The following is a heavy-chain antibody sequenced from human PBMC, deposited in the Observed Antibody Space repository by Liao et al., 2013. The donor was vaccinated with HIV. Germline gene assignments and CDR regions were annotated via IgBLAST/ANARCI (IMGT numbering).Heavy chain of an antibody. V-gene: IGHV4-34*01. Sequence: QVQLQQWGAGLLKPSETLSLTCAVYGGSFSGYYWSWIRQPPGKGLEWIGEINHSGSTNYNPSLKSRVTKSVDTSKNQFSLKLSSVTAADTAVYYCARETIVLMVYAIFDYWAREPWSPSPQ. D-gene: IGHD2-8*01. CDR3: ARETIVLMVYAIFDY. J-gene: IGHJ4*02. CDR1: GGSFSGYY. CDR2: INHSGST.